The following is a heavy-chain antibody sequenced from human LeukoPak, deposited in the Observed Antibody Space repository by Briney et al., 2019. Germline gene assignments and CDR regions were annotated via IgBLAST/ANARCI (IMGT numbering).Heavy chain of an antibody. CDR1: GYIFTAYY. CDR3: ARNYGDLDY. D-gene: IGHD4-17*01. CDR2: IHPSSGGT. Sequence: ASVKVSCKASGYIFTAYYIHWVRQAPGQGLEWVGRIHPSSGGTEYAQNFQGRVTVTRDTSITAAYMELNRLTSDDTAVYYCARNYGDLDYWGQGTLVTVSS. V-gene: IGHV1-2*06. J-gene: IGHJ4*02.